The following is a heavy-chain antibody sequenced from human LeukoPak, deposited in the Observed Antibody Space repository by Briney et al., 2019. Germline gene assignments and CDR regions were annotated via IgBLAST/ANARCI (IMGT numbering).Heavy chain of an antibody. V-gene: IGHV4-39*07. D-gene: IGHD5-12*01. CDR3: ARLRGIRGYDY. CDR1: GGSISSGSYY. Sequence: SQTLSLTCTVSGGSISSGSYYWSWIRQPPGKGLEWIGEINHSGSTNYNPSLKSRVTISVDTSKNQFSLKLSSVTAADTAVYYCARLRGIRGYDYWGQGTLVTVSS. J-gene: IGHJ4*02. CDR2: INHSGST.